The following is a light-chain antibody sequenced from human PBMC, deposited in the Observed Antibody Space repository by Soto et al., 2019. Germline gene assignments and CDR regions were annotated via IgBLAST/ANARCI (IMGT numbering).Light chain of an antibody. Sequence: EIVLTQSPGTLSLSPGERATLSCRASQSVSSTYLAWYQQKPGQAPRLLIYSASTRATGIPDRFSGSGSGTDFTLTISGLEPEDFAVYYCQQYDRSLYTFGQGTKLEIK. CDR1: QSVSSTY. J-gene: IGKJ2*01. CDR2: SAS. CDR3: QQYDRSLYT. V-gene: IGKV3-20*01.